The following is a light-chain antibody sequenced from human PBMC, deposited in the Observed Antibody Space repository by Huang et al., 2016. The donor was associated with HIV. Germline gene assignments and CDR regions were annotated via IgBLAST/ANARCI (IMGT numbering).Light chain of an antibody. CDR2: TAS. CDR1: QSVGNW. J-gene: IGKJ2*01. V-gene: IGKV1-5*03. CDR3: QQYNRCYT. Sequence: DIQMTQSPSTLSASVGDRVTITCRASQSVGNWLAWYQKKPGQAPKRLISTASTLQNGVPSRFSGSGSEPAFTLTINSLQPDDFATYYCQQYNRCYTFGQGTRLDIK.